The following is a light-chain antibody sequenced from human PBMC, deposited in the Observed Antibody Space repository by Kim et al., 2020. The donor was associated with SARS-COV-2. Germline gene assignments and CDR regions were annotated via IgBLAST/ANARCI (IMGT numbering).Light chain of an antibody. V-gene: IGKV4-1*01. CDR1: QSGLYSSNNKNQ. CDR3: QQYLDTPRT. J-gene: IGKJ1*01. CDR2: WAS. Sequence: ATINCKSSQSGLYSSNNKNQLAWYQRRPAQPPKLLIYWASTRELGVPDRFSGSGSGTDFTLTISSLQAEDGAVYYCQQYLDTPRTFGQGTKVEIK.